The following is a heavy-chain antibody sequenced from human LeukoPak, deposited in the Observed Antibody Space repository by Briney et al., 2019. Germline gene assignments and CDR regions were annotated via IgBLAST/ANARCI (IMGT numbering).Heavy chain of an antibody. CDR3: ATCSSASCYTYGMDV. J-gene: IGHJ6*02. CDR2: IIPIFGTA. CDR1: GGTFNSYA. Sequence: GASVKVSCKASGGTFNSYAVSWVRQAPGQGLEWMGGIIPIFGTANYAQKFQGRVAITADESTSTAYMELSSLRSEDTAVYYCATCSSASCYTYGMDVWGQGTTVTVSS. D-gene: IGHD2-2*02. V-gene: IGHV1-69*13.